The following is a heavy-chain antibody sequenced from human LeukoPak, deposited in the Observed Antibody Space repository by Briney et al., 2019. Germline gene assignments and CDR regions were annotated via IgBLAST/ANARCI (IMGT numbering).Heavy chain of an antibody. D-gene: IGHD2-15*01. CDR2: ISYDGSNK. J-gene: IGHJ4*02. CDR3: AKGAGGGSYYFDY. V-gene: IGHV3-30*18. Sequence: GGSLRLSCAASGFTFSSYGMHWVRQAPGKGLEWVAVISYDGSNKYYADSVKGRFTISRDNSKNTLYLQMNSLRAEDTAVYYCAKGAGGGSYYFDYWGQGTLVTVSS. CDR1: GFTFSSYG.